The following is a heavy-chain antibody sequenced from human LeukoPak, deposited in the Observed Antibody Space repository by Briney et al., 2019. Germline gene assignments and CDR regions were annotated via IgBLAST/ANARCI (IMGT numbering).Heavy chain of an antibody. Sequence: GASVTVSCKASEYTFTGYYIHWVRQAPGQGLEWMGWINPNSGVTISAQKFQGRVTMTRDTSISTAYMELSRLRSDDTAVYYCAREAAADYWGQGTLVTVSS. CDR3: AREAAADY. D-gene: IGHD6-13*01. CDR2: INPNSGVT. CDR1: EYTFTGYY. V-gene: IGHV1-2*02. J-gene: IGHJ4*02.